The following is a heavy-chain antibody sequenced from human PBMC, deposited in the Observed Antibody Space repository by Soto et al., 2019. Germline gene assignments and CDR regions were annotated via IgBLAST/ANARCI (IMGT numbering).Heavy chain of an antibody. D-gene: IGHD3-22*01. CDR3: ARGGDYYYESSGYSLFDY. CDR2: ISYDGSNK. CDR1: GFTFSSYA. J-gene: IGHJ4*02. V-gene: IGHV3-30-3*01. Sequence: GGSLRLSCAASGFTFSSYALNWVRQAPGKGLEWVAVISYDGSNKYYADSVKGRFTMSRDTSKNTLYLQMNSLRAEDTAVYYCARGGDYYYESSGYSLFDYWGQGTLVTVSS.